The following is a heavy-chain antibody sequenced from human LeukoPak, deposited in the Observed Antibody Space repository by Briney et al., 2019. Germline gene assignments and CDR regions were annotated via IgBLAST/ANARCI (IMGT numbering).Heavy chain of an antibody. CDR2: IYYSGSA. V-gene: IGHV4-39*01. D-gene: IGHD3-3*01. J-gene: IGHJ6*02. CDR1: GGSISSSSYY. CDR3: ATLRFLEWLSGEGSDVDYYYGMDV. Sequence: SETLSLTCTVSGGSISSSSYYWGWIRQPPGKGLEWIGSIYYSGSAYYNPSLKSRVTISVDTSKNQFSLKLSSVTAADTAVYYCATLRFLEWLSGEGSDVDYYYGMDVWGQGTTVTVSS.